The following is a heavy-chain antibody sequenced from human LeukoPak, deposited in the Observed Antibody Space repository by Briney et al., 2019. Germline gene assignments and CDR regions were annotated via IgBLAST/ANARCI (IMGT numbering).Heavy chain of an antibody. Sequence: GASVKVSCKASGYTFTSYYMHWVRQAPGQGLEWMGIINPSGGSTSYAQKFQGRVTMTRDTSISTAYMELSRLRSDDTAVYYCARDPLVVTDPWGQGTLVTVSS. J-gene: IGHJ5*02. CDR2: INPSGGST. CDR3: ARDPLVVTDP. V-gene: IGHV1-46*01. CDR1: GYTFTSYY. D-gene: IGHD3-22*01.